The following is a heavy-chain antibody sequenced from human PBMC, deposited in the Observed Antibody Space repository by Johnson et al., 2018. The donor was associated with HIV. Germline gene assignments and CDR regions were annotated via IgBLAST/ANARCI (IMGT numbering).Heavy chain of an antibody. V-gene: IGHV3-72*01. Sequence: VQLVESGGGLVKPGGSLRLSCVASGFTFSDYYMGWIRQAPGKGLEWVGRTRNKANSYTTEYAASVKGRFTISRDDSKNSLYLQMNSLKTEDTAVYYCVRDRRVAAITYAFDFWGQGTMVTVSS. D-gene: IGHD6-13*01. J-gene: IGHJ3*01. CDR1: GFTFSDYY. CDR3: VRDRRVAAITYAFDF. CDR2: TRNKANSYTT.